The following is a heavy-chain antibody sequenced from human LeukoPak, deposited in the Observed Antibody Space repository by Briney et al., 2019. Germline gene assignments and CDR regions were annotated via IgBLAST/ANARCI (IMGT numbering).Heavy chain of an antibody. V-gene: IGHV1-2*02. CDR3: ARDFFGRVAAAIVGY. J-gene: IGHJ4*02. D-gene: IGHD3/OR15-3a*01. CDR1: GFTFTGYH. CDR2: INPDSGAT. Sequence: ASVKVSCRASGFTFTGYHIHWVRQAPGEGLEWMGWINPDSGATKYVQKFQGRVTMTRDTSITIAYMELNSLTFDDTAVYYCARDFFGRVAAAIVGYWGQGTLVTVSS.